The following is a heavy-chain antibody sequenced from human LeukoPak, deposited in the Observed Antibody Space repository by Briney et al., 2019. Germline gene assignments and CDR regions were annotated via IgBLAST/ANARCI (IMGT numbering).Heavy chain of an antibody. J-gene: IGHJ3*01. CDR2: IIPIFGTA. CDR1: GGTFSSYA. D-gene: IGHD3-10*01. V-gene: IGHV1-69*05. CDR3: ARSEKSYYGSKNSVWPDAFDV. Sequence: SVKVSCKASGGTFSSYAISWVRQAPGQGLEWMGGIIPIFGTANYAQKFQGRVTITTDESTSTAYMELSSLRSEDTAEYYCARSEKSYYGSKNSVWPDAFDVWGQGTMVTVSS.